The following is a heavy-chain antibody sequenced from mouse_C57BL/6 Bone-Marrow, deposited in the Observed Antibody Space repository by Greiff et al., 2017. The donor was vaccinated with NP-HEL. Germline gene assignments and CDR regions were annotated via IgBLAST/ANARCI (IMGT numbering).Heavy chain of an antibody. CDR2: IDPSDSYT. V-gene: IGHV1-69*01. CDR3: AREVVAWFAY. D-gene: IGHD1-1*02. J-gene: IGHJ3*01. CDR1: GYTFTSYW. Sequence: VKLQQPGAELVMPGASVKLSCKASGYTFTSYWMHWVKQRPGQGLEWIGEIDPSDSYTNYNQKFKAKSTLTVDKSSSTAYMQLSSLTSEDSAVYYCAREVVAWFAYWGQGTLVTVSA.